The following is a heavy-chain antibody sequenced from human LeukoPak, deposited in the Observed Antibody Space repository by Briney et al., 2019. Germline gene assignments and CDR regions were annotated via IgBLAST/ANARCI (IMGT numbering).Heavy chain of an antibody. V-gene: IGHV4-59*01. CDR2: IYYSGST. CDR1: GGSISSYY. J-gene: IGHJ4*02. Sequence: SETLSLTCTVSGGSISSYYWSWIRQPPGKGLEWIGYIYYSGSTNYNPSLKSRVTISVDTSKNQFSLKLSSVTAADTAVYYCARVTGYMIEDYFDNWGQGTLVTVSS. CDR3: ARVTGYMIEDYFDN. D-gene: IGHD3-22*01.